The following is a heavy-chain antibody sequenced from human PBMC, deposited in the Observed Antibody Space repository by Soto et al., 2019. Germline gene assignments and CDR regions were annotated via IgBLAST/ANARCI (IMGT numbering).Heavy chain of an antibody. D-gene: IGHD2-2*01. CDR1: GFTFSTYW. J-gene: IGHJ3*02. V-gene: IGHV3-7*01. Sequence: GGSLRLSCGASGFTFSTYWMSWVRQAPGKGLEWVANMKEDGSEKNYVDSVKGRFTISRDNAKNSLYLRMNSLRAEDTAVYYCARDRGYSTFDMWGQGTMVTVSS. CDR2: MKEDGSEK. CDR3: ARDRGYSTFDM.